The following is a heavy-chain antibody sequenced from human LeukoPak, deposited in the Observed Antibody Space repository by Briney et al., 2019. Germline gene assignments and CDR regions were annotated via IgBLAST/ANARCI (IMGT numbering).Heavy chain of an antibody. J-gene: IGHJ4*02. CDR1: GGTFSSYA. CDR3: ATKYYGSGYTRGTIHDDY. Sequence: SVKVSCKASGGTFSSYAISWVRQAPGQGLEWMGGIIPIFGTANYAQKFQGRVTITADKSTSTAYMELSSLRSEDTAVYYCATKYYGSGYTRGTIHDDYWGQGTLVTVSS. CDR2: IIPIFGTA. V-gene: IGHV1-69*06. D-gene: IGHD3-10*01.